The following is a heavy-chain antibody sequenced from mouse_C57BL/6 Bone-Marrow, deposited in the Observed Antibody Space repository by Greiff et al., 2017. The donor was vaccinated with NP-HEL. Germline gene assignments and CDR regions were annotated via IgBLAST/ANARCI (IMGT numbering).Heavy chain of an antibody. Sequence: QVQLKQSGAELAKPGASVKLSCKASGYTFTNYWMHWVKQRPEQGLEWIGYINPSSGYTKYTQKFQDKATLTADKSSSTAYMQLSSLTYEDSAVYYCCYDGYYTGDFDYWGQGTTLTVSS. CDR2: INPSSGYT. V-gene: IGHV1-7*01. CDR3: CYDGYYTGDFDY. CDR1: GYTFTNYW. J-gene: IGHJ2*01. D-gene: IGHD2-3*01.